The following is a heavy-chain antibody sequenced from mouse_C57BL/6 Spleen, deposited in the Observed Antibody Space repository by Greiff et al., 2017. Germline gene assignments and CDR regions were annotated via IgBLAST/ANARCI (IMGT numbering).Heavy chain of an antibody. Sequence: QVQLKQPGAELVRPGTSVKLSCKASGYTFTSYWMHWVKQRPGQGLEWIGVIDPSDSYTNYNQKFKGKATLTVDTSSSTAYMQLSSLTSEDSAVYYCARAIYDGYYDYAMDYWGQGTSVTVSS. CDR2: IDPSDSYT. CDR1: GYTFTSYW. V-gene: IGHV1-59*01. D-gene: IGHD2-3*01. CDR3: ARAIYDGYYDYAMDY. J-gene: IGHJ4*01.